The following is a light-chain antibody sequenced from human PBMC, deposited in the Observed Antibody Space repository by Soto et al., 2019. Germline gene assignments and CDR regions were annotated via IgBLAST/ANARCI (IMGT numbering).Light chain of an antibody. CDR2: DAS. CDR3: QQRLMT. Sequence: ILLTLSPSTVSLSEGDSATLSCRASQSVSSYLAWYPQKPGQAPRLIIYDASSRATGIPARFSGSGSGTDFTLTISSLEPADFAVYYWQQRLMTFGQGTNVDIK. V-gene: IGKV3-11*01. J-gene: IGKJ1*01. CDR1: QSVSSY.